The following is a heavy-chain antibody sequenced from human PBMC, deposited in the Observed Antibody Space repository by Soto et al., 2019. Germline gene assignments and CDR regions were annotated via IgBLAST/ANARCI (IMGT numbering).Heavy chain of an antibody. CDR2: ISSSGSYI. Sequence: PGGSLRLSCAASGFTFSSYSMNWVRQAPGKGLEWVSSISSSGSYIYYADSVKGRFTISRDNAKNPLYLQMNSLRAEDTAVYYCASRGYSMSHFDYWGQGTLVTVSS. V-gene: IGHV3-21*01. CDR3: ASRGYSMSHFDY. D-gene: IGHD5-18*01. J-gene: IGHJ4*02. CDR1: GFTFSSYS.